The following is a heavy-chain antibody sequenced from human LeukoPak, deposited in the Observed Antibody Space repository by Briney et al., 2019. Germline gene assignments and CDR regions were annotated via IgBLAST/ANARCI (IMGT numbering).Heavy chain of an antibody. CDR3: ARTLAYCGGGCYFDY. V-gene: IGHV4-59*01. J-gene: IGHJ4*02. Sequence: PSETLSLTCTVSGGSISSYYWSWIRQPPGKGLEWIGYIYYSGSTNYNPSLKSRVTISVDTSKNQFSLKLSSVTAADTAVYYCARTLAYCGGGCYFDYWGQGTLVTVSS. D-gene: IGHD2-21*02. CDR2: IYYSGST. CDR1: GGSISSYY.